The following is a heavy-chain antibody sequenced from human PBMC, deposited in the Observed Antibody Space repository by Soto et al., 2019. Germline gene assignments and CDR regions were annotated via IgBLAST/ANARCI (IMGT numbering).Heavy chain of an antibody. J-gene: IGHJ6*02. CDR2: IYYSGST. Sequence: PSETLSLTCTVSGGSISSSSYYWGWIRQPPGKGLEWIGSIYYSGSTYYNPSLKSRVTISVDTSKNQFSLKLSSVTAADTAVYYCATTYYDILTGYFGMDVWGQGTTVTVYS. V-gene: IGHV4-39*01. CDR1: GGSISSSSYY. CDR3: ATTYYDILTGYFGMDV. D-gene: IGHD3-9*01.